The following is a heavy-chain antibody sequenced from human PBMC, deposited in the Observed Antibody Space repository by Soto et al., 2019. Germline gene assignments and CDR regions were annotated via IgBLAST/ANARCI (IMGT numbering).Heavy chain of an antibody. V-gene: IGHV4-34*01. CDR1: GGSFSGYY. CDR2: INHSGST. CDR3: ARGPRRFDY. J-gene: IGHJ4*02. Sequence: NPSETLSLTCAVYGGSFSGYYWSWIRQPPGKGLEWIGEINHSGSTNYNPSLKSRVTISVDTSKNQFSLKLRSVTAADTAVYYCARGPRRFDYWGQGTLVTVSS.